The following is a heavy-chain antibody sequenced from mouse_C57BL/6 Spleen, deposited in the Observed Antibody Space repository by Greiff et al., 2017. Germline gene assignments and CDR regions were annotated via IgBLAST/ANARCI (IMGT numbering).Heavy chain of an antibody. CDR3: ARSDDGPAWFAY. J-gene: IGHJ3*01. V-gene: IGHV1-42*01. D-gene: IGHD2-3*01. Sequence: EVQLQQSGPELVKPGASVKISCKASGYSFTGYYMNWVKQSPEKSLEWIGEINPSTGGTTYNQKFKAKATLTVDKSSSTAYMQLKSLTSEDSAVYYCARSDDGPAWFAYGGQGTLVTVSA. CDR1: GYSFTGYY. CDR2: INPSTGGT.